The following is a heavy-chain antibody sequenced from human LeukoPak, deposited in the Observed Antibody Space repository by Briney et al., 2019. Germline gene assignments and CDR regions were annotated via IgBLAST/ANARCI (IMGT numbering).Heavy chain of an antibody. CDR2: IYSGGST. CDR1: GFTVSSNY. J-gene: IGHJ4*02. Sequence: PGGSLRLSCAASGFTVSSNYMSWVRQAPGKGLEWVSVIYSGGSTYYADSVKGRFTISRDNSKNTLYLQMNSLRAEDTAVYYCATTANYYGSGSSRYYWGQGTLVTVSS. CDR3: ATTANYYGSGSSRYY. V-gene: IGHV3-53*01. D-gene: IGHD3-10*01.